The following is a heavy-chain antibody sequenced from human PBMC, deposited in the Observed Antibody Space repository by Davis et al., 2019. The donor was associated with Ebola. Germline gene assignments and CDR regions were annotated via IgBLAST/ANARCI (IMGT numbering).Heavy chain of an antibody. V-gene: IGHV3-48*04. J-gene: IGHJ6*02. CDR2: ISNSGSSI. CDR3: ARDPIISLIVPSYGMDV. D-gene: IGHD3-16*02. CDR1: GFTFSSYS. Sequence: PGGSLRLSCAASGFTFSSYSMNWVRQAPGKGLEWVSYISNSGSSIYYADSVKGRFTISRDNAKNSLFLQMNSLRAEDTAVYYCARDPIISLIVPSYGMDVWGPGTTVTVSS.